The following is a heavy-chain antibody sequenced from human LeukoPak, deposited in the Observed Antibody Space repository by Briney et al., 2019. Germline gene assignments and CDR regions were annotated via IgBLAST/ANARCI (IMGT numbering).Heavy chain of an antibody. J-gene: IGHJ5*02. Sequence: SETLSLTCTVSGGSISGYYWSWIRQPPGKGLEWIGYIYYSGSTNYNPSLKSRVTISVDTSKNQFSLKLSSVTAADTAVYYCARGCSAGTPHNWFDPWGQGTLLTVFS. CDR1: GGSISGYY. D-gene: IGHD6-13*01. CDR2: IYYSGST. CDR3: ARGCSAGTPHNWFDP. V-gene: IGHV4-59*01.